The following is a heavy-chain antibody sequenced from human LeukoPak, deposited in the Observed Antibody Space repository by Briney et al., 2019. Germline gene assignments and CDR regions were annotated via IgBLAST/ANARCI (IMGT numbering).Heavy chain of an antibody. CDR2: IYTSGST. J-gene: IGHJ6*03. Sequence: PSETLSLTCTVSGGSISSYYWSWIRQPAGKGLEWIGRIYTSGSTNYNPSLKSRVTMSVDTSKNQFSLKLSSVTAADTAVYYCARVVVPAAIPEAYYYYMDVWGKGTTVTVSS. CDR1: GGSISSYY. D-gene: IGHD2-2*02. CDR3: ARVVVPAAIPEAYYYYMDV. V-gene: IGHV4-4*07.